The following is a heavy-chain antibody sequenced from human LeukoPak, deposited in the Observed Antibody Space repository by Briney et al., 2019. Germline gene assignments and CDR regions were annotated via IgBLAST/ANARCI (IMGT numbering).Heavy chain of an antibody. Sequence: GGSLRLSCAASGFTFSSYGMHWVRQAPGKGLEWVAFIRYDGSNKYYADSVKGRFTISRDNSKNTLYLQMNSLRAEDTAVYYRAKDFGYSNYGRAFDIWGQGTMVTVSS. J-gene: IGHJ3*02. CDR2: IRYDGSNK. D-gene: IGHD4-11*01. CDR1: GFTFSSYG. CDR3: AKDFGYSNYGRAFDI. V-gene: IGHV3-30*02.